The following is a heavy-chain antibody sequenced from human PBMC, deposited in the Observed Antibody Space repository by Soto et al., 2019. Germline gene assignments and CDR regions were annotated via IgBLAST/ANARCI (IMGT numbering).Heavy chain of an antibody. D-gene: IGHD2-2*01. Sequence: QVQLQESGPGLVKPSQTLSLTCTVSGGSISSGGYYWSWIRQHPGKGLEWIGYIYYSGSTYYNPYLKGRVTISVDTAKNQFSLKLSSVTAADTAVYYCAKQVPAAGNWFDPWGQGTLVTVSS. CDR2: IYYSGST. CDR3: AKQVPAAGNWFDP. J-gene: IGHJ5*02. CDR1: GGSISSGGYY. V-gene: IGHV4-31*03.